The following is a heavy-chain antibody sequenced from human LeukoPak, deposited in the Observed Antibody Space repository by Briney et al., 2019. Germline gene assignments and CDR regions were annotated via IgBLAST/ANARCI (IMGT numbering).Heavy chain of an antibody. CDR2: IIPIFGTA. J-gene: IGHJ4*02. V-gene: IGHV1-69*13. D-gene: IGHD3-3*01. CDR1: GGTFSSYA. CDR3: ARAHTIFGVVNAFDY. Sequence: GASVKVSCKASGGTFSSYAISWVRQAPGQGLEWVGGIIPIFGTANYAQEFQGRVTITADESTSTAYMELSSLRSEDTAVYYCARAHTIFGVVNAFDYWGQGTLVTVSS.